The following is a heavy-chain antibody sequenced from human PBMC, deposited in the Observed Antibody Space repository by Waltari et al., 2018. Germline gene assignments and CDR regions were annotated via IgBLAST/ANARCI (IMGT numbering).Heavy chain of an antibody. Sequence: EVQLVESGGGLVKPGGSLRLSCAASGFTFNTYTMNWVRQAPGKGREWVSSISSTSSDIYYADSVKGRFTISRDNAKSSLYLQLNSLRAEDTAVYYCAGGYSSYYGMDVWGQGTTVTVSS. CDR1: GFTFNTYT. J-gene: IGHJ6*02. CDR3: AGGYSSYYGMDV. D-gene: IGHD6-13*01. CDR2: ISSTSSDI. V-gene: IGHV3-21*02.